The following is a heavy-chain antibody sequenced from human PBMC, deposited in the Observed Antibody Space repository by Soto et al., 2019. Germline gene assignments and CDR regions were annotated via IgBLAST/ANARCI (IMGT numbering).Heavy chain of an antibody. D-gene: IGHD2-15*01. CDR2: ISATNSDI. V-gene: IGHV3-48*02. J-gene: IGHJ5*02. CDR3: ARGPLYCTGDSCKVLGS. CDR1: GFTFSSYR. Sequence: EVELVESGGRVVKPGGSLRLSCAGSGFTFSSYRMTWVRQAPGKGLEWVSHISATNSDIYYADSVKGRFTISRHNARNSLYLHMNSLRDDDTAVYYCARGPLYCTGDSCKVLGSWGQGTLVTVSS.